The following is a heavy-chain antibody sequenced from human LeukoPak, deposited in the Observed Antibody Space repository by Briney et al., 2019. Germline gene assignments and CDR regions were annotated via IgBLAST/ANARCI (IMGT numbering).Heavy chain of an antibody. Sequence: TGGSLRLSCAASGFTFSSYGMHWVRQAPGKGLEWVAFIRYDGSNKYYADSVKGRFTISRDNSKNTLSLQMNSLRADDTAVYYCAKGYYGNYVAVDYWGQGTLVTVSS. D-gene: IGHD4-11*01. J-gene: IGHJ4*02. CDR2: IRYDGSNK. V-gene: IGHV3-30*02. CDR1: GFTFSSYG. CDR3: AKGYYGNYVAVDY.